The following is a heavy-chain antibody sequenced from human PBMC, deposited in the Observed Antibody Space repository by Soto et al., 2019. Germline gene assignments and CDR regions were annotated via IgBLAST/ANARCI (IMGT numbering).Heavy chain of an antibody. D-gene: IGHD6-19*01. CDR1: GFPFSPYG. CDR3: VRDIWDTSGWYFDY. J-gene: IGHJ4*02. Sequence: QVQLVESGGGVVQPGRSLRLSCAASGFPFSPYGMHWVRQAPGKGLEWVALIYFDGSNKYYSDSVKGRFTISRDNSNNTLYLQMNSLRAEDTATYYCVRDIWDTSGWYFDYWVQGALVTVSS. V-gene: IGHV3-33*01. CDR2: IYFDGSNK.